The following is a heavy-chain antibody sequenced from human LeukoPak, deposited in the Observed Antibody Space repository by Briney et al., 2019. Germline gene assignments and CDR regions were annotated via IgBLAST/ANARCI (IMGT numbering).Heavy chain of an antibody. D-gene: IGHD6-13*01. J-gene: IGHJ4*02. Sequence: SETLSLTCAVYGGSFSGYYWGWIRQPPGKGLEWIGSIYYSGSTYYNPSLKSRVTISVDTSKNQFSLKLSSVTAADTAVYYCASLGRKAAAGTVDYWGQGTLVTVSS. CDR1: GGSFSGYY. CDR3: ASLGRKAAAGTVDY. CDR2: IYYSGST. V-gene: IGHV4-39*01.